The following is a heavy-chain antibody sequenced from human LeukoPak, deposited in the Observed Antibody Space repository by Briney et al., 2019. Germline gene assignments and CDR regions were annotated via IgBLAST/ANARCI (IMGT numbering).Heavy chain of an antibody. CDR2: IYTSGST. J-gene: IGHJ3*02. CDR1: GGSISSGGYY. Sequence: SQTLSLTCTVSGGSISSGGYYWSWIRQPAGKGLEWIGRIYTSGSTNYNPSLKSRVTISVDTSKNQFSLKLSSVTAADTAVYYCARGRGYSYGDDAFDIWGQGTMVTVSS. V-gene: IGHV4-61*02. CDR3: ARGRGYSYGDDAFDI. D-gene: IGHD5-18*01.